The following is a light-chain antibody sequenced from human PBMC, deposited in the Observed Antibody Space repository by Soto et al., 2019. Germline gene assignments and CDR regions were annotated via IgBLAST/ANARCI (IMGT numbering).Light chain of an antibody. Sequence: DIQMTQSPSTLSASVGDRVTITCRASQSISSWLAWYQQKPWKAPKLLIYAASSLQSGVPSRFTGSGSGTEFTLTINSLQPDDFATYYCQRYSVYWTFGQGTKV. V-gene: IGKV1-5*01. CDR2: AAS. J-gene: IGKJ1*01. CDR1: QSISSW. CDR3: QRYSVYWT.